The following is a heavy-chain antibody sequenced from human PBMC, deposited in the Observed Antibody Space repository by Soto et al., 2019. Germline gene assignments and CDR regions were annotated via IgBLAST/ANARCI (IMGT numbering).Heavy chain of an antibody. J-gene: IGHJ4*02. CDR3: ARDRATFDY. D-gene: IGHD1-26*01. CDR1: GFTFTSYA. Sequence: GGSLRLSCAASGFTFTSYAMSWVRLTPGKGLEWVSAISCSGSNTFYADSVRGRFTISRDNSKNTVFLQMNNLRAEDTAVYFCARDRATFDYWGQGTRVTVSS. CDR2: ISCSGSNT. V-gene: IGHV3-23*01.